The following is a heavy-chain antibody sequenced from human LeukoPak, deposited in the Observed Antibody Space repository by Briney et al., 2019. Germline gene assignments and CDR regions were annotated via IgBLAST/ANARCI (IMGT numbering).Heavy chain of an antibody. D-gene: IGHD3-3*01. V-gene: IGHV4-38-2*02. CDR2: IYHSGST. CDR3: ARSRHDFWSGSTGFLDV. CDR1: GYSISSGYY. Sequence: PSETLSLTCTVSGYSISSGYYWGWIRQPPGKGLEWIGSIYHSGSTYYNPSLKSRVTISVDTSKNQFSLKLSSVTAADTAVYYCARSRHDFWSGSTGFLDVWGKGTTVTVSS. J-gene: IGHJ6*04.